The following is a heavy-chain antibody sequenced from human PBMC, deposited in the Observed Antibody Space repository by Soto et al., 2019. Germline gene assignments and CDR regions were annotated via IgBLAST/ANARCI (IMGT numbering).Heavy chain of an antibody. CDR2: ISGSGGST. CDR3: AGRYSSGWYRGYYYYGMDV. V-gene: IGHV3-23*01. Sequence: PGGSLRLSCAASGFTFSSYAMSWVRQAPGKGLEWVSAISGSGGSTYYADSVKGRFTISRDNSKNTLYLQMNSLRAEDTAVYYCAGRYSSGWYRGYYYYGMDVWGQGTTVTVSS. J-gene: IGHJ6*02. CDR1: GFTFSSYA. D-gene: IGHD6-19*01.